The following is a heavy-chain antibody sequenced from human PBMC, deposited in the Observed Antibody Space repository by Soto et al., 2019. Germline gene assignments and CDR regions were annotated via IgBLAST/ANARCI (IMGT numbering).Heavy chain of an antibody. D-gene: IGHD2-15*01. J-gene: IGHJ5*02. CDR2: INAANGNT. V-gene: IGHV1-3*01. CDR1: GYTLANYG. Sequence: GASVKVSCKASGYTLANYGIHWMRQAPGQRLEWMGWINAANGNTKYSQNFQGRVTITRDPSANTAYLELSSLRSEDTVVYYFAKDPDYCGGGRCNEYNWFDLWGQGTLVTVSS. CDR3: AKDPDYCGGGRCNEYNWFDL.